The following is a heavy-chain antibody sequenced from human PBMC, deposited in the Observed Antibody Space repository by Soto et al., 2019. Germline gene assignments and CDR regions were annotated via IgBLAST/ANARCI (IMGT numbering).Heavy chain of an antibody. CDR3: THSWTYYYDHPV. J-gene: IGHJ3*01. CDR2: IKSRGSGGTT. D-gene: IGHD3-22*01. CDR1: GFDFNLAW. Sequence: EEHLVESGGGLVKPGGSLRLSCVTSGFDFNLAWMNWVRQAPGKGLEWVGRIKSRGSGGTTDYPSPVKGRFTISRDDSKNTLYLQMNSLQIDDTAVYYCTHSWTYYYDHPVWGQGTMVTVSS. V-gene: IGHV3-15*07.